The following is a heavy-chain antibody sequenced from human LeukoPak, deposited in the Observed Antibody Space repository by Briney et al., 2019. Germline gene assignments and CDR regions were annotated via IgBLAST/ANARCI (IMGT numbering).Heavy chain of an antibody. V-gene: IGHV3-53*01. CDR3: ARVGGGAAAVVFDI. Sequence: GGSLRLSCAASGFTVSSNYMSWVRQAPGKGLEWVSVIYSGGSTYYADSVKGRFTISRDNSKNTLYLQMNSLRAEDTAVYYCARVGGGAAAVVFDIWGQGTMVTVSS. J-gene: IGHJ3*02. CDR2: IYSGGST. D-gene: IGHD6-13*01. CDR1: GFTVSSNY.